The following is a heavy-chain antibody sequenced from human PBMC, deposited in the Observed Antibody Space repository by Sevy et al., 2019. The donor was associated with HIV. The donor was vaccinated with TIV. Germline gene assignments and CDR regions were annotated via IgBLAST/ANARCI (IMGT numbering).Heavy chain of an antibody. J-gene: IGHJ3*02. D-gene: IGHD3-22*01. V-gene: IGHV3-23*01. CDR1: GFTFITYA. CDR3: AGGRYDSSGSFDAFDI. Sequence: GGSLRLSCKPSGFTFITYAMNWVRQAPGKGLEWVSTIYGSGGATYYADSVKDRFTISRDNSKNTLYLQINSLRTEDSAVYHSAGGRYDSSGSFDAFDIWGQGTMVTVSS. CDR2: IYGSGGAT.